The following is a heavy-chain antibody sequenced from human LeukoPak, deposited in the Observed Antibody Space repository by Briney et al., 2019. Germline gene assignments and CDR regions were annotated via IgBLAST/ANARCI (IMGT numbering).Heavy chain of an antibody. Sequence: GASVKVSCRPFGYTFTDYHVHWVRQAPGQGLEWMGWINANSGGTNYAQKFQGRVTMTRDTSISTAYIELSSLRSDDTAVYYCARFRITAATTYWGQGTLVTVSS. V-gene: IGHV1-2*02. CDR3: ARFRITAATTY. D-gene: IGHD6-13*01. CDR1: GYTFTDYH. J-gene: IGHJ4*02. CDR2: INANSGGT.